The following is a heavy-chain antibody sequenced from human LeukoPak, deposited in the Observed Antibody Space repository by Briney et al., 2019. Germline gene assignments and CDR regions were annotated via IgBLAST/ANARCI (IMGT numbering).Heavy chain of an antibody. V-gene: IGHV4-59*01. J-gene: IGHJ5*02. D-gene: IGHD3-10*01. Sequence: SETLSLTCTVSGGSISSYYWGWIRQPPGKGLEWIGYIYYTGSTNYNPSLKSRVTISVDTSKNQFSLKLSSVTAADTAVYYCARGGNYGSGTQGWFDPWGQGTLVAVSS. CDR3: ARGGNYGSGTQGWFDP. CDR1: GGSISSYY. CDR2: IYYTGST.